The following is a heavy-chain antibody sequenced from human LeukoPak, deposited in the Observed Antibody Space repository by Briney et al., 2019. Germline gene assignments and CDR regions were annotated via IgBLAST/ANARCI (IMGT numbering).Heavy chain of an antibody. CDR3: AKCCGGNCYHSDDH. J-gene: IGHJ5*02. V-gene: IGHV3-21*01. CDR2: ISSCSRYM. CDR1: GFTFSAHS. D-gene: IGHD2-15*01. Sequence: GGSLRLSCAASGFTFSAHSMNWVRQAPGKGLEGVSSISSCSRYMYYADSVKGRFIISRDNAKDSLYLQMNSLRAEDTAVYYCAKCCGGNCYHSDDHWGQGTLVTVSP.